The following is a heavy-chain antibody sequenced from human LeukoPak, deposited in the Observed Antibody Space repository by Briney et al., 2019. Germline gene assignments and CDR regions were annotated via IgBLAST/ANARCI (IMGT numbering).Heavy chain of an antibody. D-gene: IGHD3-3*01. Sequence: GGSLRLSCAASGFTFSSHWMSWVRQAPGKGLEWVANIKQDGSEKYYVDSVKGRFTISRDNAKNSLYLQMNSLRAEDTAVYYCARARDFWSGYYTGGGYYMDVWGKGTTVTVS. CDR3: ARARDFWSGYYTGGGYYMDV. CDR2: IKQDGSEK. CDR1: GFTFSSHW. J-gene: IGHJ6*03. V-gene: IGHV3-7*01.